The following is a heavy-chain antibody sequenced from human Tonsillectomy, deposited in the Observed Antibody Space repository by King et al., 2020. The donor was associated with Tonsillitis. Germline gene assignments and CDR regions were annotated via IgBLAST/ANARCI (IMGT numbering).Heavy chain of an antibody. CDR1: GYTFTSYY. CDR3: ARGGRFLEWYYYYGMDV. J-gene: IGHJ6*02. CDR2: INPSGGST. Sequence: QLVQSGAEVKKPGASVKVSCKASGYTFTSYYIHWVRQAPGQGLEWMGIINPSGGSTSYAQKFQGRVTMTRDTSTSTVYMELSSLRSEDTAVYYWARGGRFLEWYYYYGMDVWGQGTTVTVSS. D-gene: IGHD3-3*01. V-gene: IGHV1-46*01.